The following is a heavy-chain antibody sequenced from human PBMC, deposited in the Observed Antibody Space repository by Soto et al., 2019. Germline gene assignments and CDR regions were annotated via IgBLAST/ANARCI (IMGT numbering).Heavy chain of an antibody. J-gene: IGHJ4*01. D-gene: IGHD4-17*01. V-gene: IGHV3-30*18. Sequence: QVQLVESGGGVVQPGRSLRLSCAASGFTFSSYGMHWDRQAPGKGLEWVAVISYDGSNKYYADSVKGRFTISRDNSKNTLYLQMNSLRAEDTAVYYGAKDPSCVGDYDGYWGQGTLVTVSS. CDR2: ISYDGSNK. CDR3: AKDPSCVGDYDGY. CDR1: GFTFSSYG.